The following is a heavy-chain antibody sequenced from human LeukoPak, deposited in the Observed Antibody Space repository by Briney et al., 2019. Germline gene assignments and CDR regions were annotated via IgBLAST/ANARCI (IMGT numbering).Heavy chain of an antibody. CDR3: AXXXXXXXSXXXXXXXN. J-gene: IGHJ1*01. Sequence: XXXLTLTXTFSGFSLKSHPVGVGWIRQSPGEALEWLALIYWDDDKSYSPSLRNRLTITKDTSKNQVVLTMTNMDTXXXXXXXXAXXXXXXXSXXXXXXXNWGQGXXXTVSS. CDR2: IYWDDDK. CDR1: GFSLKSHPVG. V-gene: IGHV2-5*02.